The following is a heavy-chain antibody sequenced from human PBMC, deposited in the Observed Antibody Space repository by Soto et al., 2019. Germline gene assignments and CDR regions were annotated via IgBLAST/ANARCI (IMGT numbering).Heavy chain of an antibody. D-gene: IGHD3-22*01. CDR2: IKSKANGGTT. V-gene: IGHV3-15*01. CDR1: GFTCSNAW. CDR3: IYYYDSGSYLHVDY. J-gene: IGHJ4*02. Sequence: EVQLVESGGGLVKPGDSLRLSCVASGFTCSNAWIQWVRKAPGKGLEWVGRIKSKANGGTTDHAAPVRGRFTLSRDDSKSTVYLQMNSLKSEDSAVYYCIYYYDSGSYLHVDYWGQGTLVTVSS.